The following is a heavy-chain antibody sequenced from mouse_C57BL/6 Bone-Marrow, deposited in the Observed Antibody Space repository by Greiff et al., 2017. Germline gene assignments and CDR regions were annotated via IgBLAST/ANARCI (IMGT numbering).Heavy chain of an antibody. CDR3: TRSVELRLPFAY. V-gene: IGHV1-15*01. CDR1: GYTFTDYE. CDR2: IDPETGGT. Sequence: QVQLKESGAELVRPGASVTLSCKASGYTFTDYEMHWVKQTPVHGLEWIGAIDPETGGTAYNQKFKGKAILTADKSSSTAYMELRSLTSEDSAVYYCTRSVELRLPFAYWGQGTLVTVSA. D-gene: IGHD3-2*02. J-gene: IGHJ3*01.